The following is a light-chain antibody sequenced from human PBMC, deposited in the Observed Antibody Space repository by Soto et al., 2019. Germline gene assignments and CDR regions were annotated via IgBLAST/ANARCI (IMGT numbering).Light chain of an antibody. V-gene: IGKV3-11*01. Sequence: EVVLTQSPATLSLSPGERATLSCWASQSVTNYLAWYQQKPGQASRLVIYDASNRAIGIPARFSGSGSGTDFTLTISTLEPEDSAVYYCQQRYNWPWTFGQGTKVEIK. J-gene: IGKJ1*01. CDR3: QQRYNWPWT. CDR2: DAS. CDR1: QSVTNY.